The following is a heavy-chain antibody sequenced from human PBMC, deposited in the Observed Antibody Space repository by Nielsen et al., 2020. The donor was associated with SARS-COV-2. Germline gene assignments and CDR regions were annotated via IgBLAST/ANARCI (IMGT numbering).Heavy chain of an antibody. D-gene: IGHD6-13*01. J-gene: IGHJ4*02. V-gene: IGHV4-59*01. CDR2: IYYSGST. Sequence: SETLSFTCAVYGGSFSGYYWSWIRQPPGKGLEWIGYIYYSGSTNYNPSLKSRVTISVDTSKNQFSLKLSSVTAADTAVYYCARDRGMYSSPFDYWGQGTLVTVSS. CDR1: GGSFSGYY. CDR3: ARDRGMYSSPFDY.